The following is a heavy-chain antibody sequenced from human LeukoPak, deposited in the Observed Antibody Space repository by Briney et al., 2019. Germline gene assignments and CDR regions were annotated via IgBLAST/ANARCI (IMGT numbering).Heavy chain of an antibody. CDR1: GGSFSGYY. Sequence: PSETLSLTCAVYGGSFSGYYWCWIRQPPGKGLEWIGEINHSGSTNYNPSLKSRVTISVDTSKNQFSLKLSSVTAADTAVYYCARHLDYYDSSGYGVRSGCFDYWGQGTLVTVSS. CDR2: INHSGST. D-gene: IGHD3-22*01. V-gene: IGHV4-34*01. CDR3: ARHLDYYDSSGYGVRSGCFDY. J-gene: IGHJ4*02.